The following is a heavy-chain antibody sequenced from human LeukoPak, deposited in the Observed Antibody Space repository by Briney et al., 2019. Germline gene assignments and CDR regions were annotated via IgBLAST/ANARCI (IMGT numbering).Heavy chain of an antibody. CDR1: GGSISSSSYY. CDR2: IYYSGST. V-gene: IGHV4-39*01. CDR3: ARGDYCSGGSCYDHAFDI. D-gene: IGHD2-15*01. Sequence: SETLSLTCTVSGGSISSSSYYWGWIRQPPGKGLEWIGSIYYSGSTYYNPSLKSRVTISVDTSKNQFSLKLSSVTAADTAVYYCARGDYCSGGSCYDHAFDIWGPGTMVTVSS. J-gene: IGHJ3*02.